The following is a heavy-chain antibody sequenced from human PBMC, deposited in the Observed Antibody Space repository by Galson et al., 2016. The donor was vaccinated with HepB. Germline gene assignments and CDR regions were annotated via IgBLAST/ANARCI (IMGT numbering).Heavy chain of an antibody. Sequence: SLRLSCAASGSTFNSYGMHWARQAPGKGLEWVAIIWYDRNNKYYADSVKGRFTISRDISKNTLYLQMNSLRAEDTAVYYCARDRYGDYLDYWGQGTLVTVSS. V-gene: IGHV3-33*01. CDR1: GSTFNSYG. CDR3: ARDRYGDYLDY. D-gene: IGHD4-17*01. J-gene: IGHJ4*02. CDR2: IWYDRNNK.